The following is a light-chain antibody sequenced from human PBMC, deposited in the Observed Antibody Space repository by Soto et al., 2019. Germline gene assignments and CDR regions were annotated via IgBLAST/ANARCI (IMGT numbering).Light chain of an antibody. CDR3: LLFYGGAHRV. Sequence: QAVVTQEPSLPVSPGGTVTLPCASSTGPVTSDYYPNWFQQKPGQAPRALIYGTSNRHSWTPARFSGSLLGGKAALTLSGVQSEDEAEYYCLLFYGGAHRVFGGGTKLTVL. CDR2: GTS. J-gene: IGLJ3*02. V-gene: IGLV7-43*01. CDR1: TGPVTSDYY.